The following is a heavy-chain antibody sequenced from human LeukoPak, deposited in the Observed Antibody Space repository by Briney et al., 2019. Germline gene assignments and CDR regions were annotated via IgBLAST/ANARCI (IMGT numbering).Heavy chain of an antibody. D-gene: IGHD6-13*01. J-gene: IGHJ3*02. CDR1: GYSFTTYW. CDR3: AKTSSAAGYTRGSFEI. CDR2: XYPSDSDT. V-gene: IGHV5-51*01. Sequence: GESLKISCKGSGYSFTTYWIGWVRQMPGKGLXXXXXXYPSDSDTRYSPSFQGQVTISADKSISTAYLHWGSLKALDTAMYYCAKTSSAAGYTRGSFEIWGQGTMVTVSS.